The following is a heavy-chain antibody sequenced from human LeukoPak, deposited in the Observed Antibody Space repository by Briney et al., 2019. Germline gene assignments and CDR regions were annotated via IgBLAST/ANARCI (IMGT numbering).Heavy chain of an antibody. J-gene: IGHJ4*02. CDR2: ISWNSGGI. CDR1: GFTFDDYA. Sequence: GGSLRLSCAASGFTFDDYAMHWVRQAPGKGLEWVSGISWNSGGIGYADSVKGRFTISRDNAKNSLYLQMNSLRAEDTALYYCAKDIGFYYDSSGYYNFDYWGQGTLVTVSS. CDR3: AKDIGFYYDSSGYYNFDY. D-gene: IGHD3-22*01. V-gene: IGHV3-9*01.